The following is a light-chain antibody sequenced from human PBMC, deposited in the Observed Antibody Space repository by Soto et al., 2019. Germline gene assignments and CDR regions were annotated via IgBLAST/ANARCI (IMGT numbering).Light chain of an antibody. J-gene: IGLJ1*01. CDR3: SSYAGSNNWGV. Sequence: QSALTQPPSASGSPGQSVTISCTGTSSDFGGYNYVSWYQQHPGKAPKVMIYEVSKRPSGVPDRFSGSKSGNTASLTVSGLQAEDEADYYCSSYAGSNNWGVFGTETKVPVL. CDR1: SSDFGGYNY. CDR2: EVS. V-gene: IGLV2-8*01.